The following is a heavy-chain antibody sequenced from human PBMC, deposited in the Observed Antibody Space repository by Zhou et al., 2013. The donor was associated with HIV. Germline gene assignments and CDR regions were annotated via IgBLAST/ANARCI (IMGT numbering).Heavy chain of an antibody. V-gene: IGHV1-2*02. CDR3: ARAPPAYYDTSGYYLPLLDY. CDR1: GYTFTGYY. J-gene: IGHJ4*02. CDR2: INPNNGGT. D-gene: IGHD3-22*01. Sequence: QVQLVQSGAEVKKPGASVKVSCKTSGYTFTGYYMHWVRQAPGQGLEWMGWINPNNGGTNYAQKFQGRVTVTRDTSISTAYMELSRLRSDDTAFYYCARAPPAYYDTSGYYLPLLDYWGQGTLVTVSS.